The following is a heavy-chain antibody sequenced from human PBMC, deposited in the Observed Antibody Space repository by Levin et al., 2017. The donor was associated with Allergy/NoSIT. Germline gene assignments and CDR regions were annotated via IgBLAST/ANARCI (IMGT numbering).Heavy chain of an antibody. CDR3: ARGREQPVGRAYHYYMDV. J-gene: IGHJ6*03. D-gene: IGHD2-21*01. CDR1: GDSFSRGLYY. V-gene: IGHV4-31*03. CDR2: IYHGGTT. Sequence: KTSETLSLTCNVSGDSFSRGLYYWSWNRQHPGKGLEWIGHIYHGGTTYYNPSLRSRVTISIDTSKNQFSLKVNSATAADTAVYYCARGREQPVGRAYHYYMDVWGKGTTVTVSS.